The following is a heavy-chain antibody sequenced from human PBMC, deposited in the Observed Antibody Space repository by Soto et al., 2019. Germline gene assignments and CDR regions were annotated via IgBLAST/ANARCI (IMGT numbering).Heavy chain of an antibody. D-gene: IGHD2-15*01. Sequence: GGSLRLSCAASGFTFSSYWMSWVRQDPGRGLEWVANIQQDGSEKNYVDSVKGRFTISRDNAKNSLFLQMNSLRAEDTAMYYCATGCRGSSCNHWGQGTLVTVSS. V-gene: IGHV3-7*05. CDR1: GFTFSSYW. J-gene: IGHJ5*02. CDR3: ATGCRGSSCNH. CDR2: IQQDGSEK.